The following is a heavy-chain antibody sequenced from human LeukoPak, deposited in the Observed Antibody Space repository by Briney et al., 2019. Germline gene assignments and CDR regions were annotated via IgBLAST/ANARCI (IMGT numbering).Heavy chain of an antibody. D-gene: IGHD4-17*01. J-gene: IGHJ6*02. CDR2: INPSDGST. Sequence: VASVKVSCKASGYTFTSYYMHWVRQAPGQGLEWMGIINPSDGSTSYAQKFQGRVTMTRDTSTSTVYMELSSLRSEDTAVYYCARDGALYYGDSTYGMDVWGQGTTVTVSS. CDR3: ARDGALYYGDSTYGMDV. CDR1: GYTFTSYY. V-gene: IGHV1-46*01.